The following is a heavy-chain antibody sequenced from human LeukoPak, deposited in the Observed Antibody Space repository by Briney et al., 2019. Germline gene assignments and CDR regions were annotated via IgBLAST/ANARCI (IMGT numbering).Heavy chain of an antibody. D-gene: IGHD3-3*01. V-gene: IGHV4-59*01. CDR3: ARGRERGYYPFDY. CDR1: AGSISSYY. J-gene: IGHJ4*02. CDR2: IYYSDYT. Sequence: SETLSLTCTVSAGSISSYYWSWIRQPPGKGLEWIGYIYYSDYTNYNPSLKSRVTMSVDTSKNQFSLKLTSVTAADTAVYYCARGRERGYYPFDYWGQGILVTVSS.